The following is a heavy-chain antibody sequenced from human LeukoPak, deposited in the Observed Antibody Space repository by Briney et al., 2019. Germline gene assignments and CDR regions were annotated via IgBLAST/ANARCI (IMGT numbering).Heavy chain of an antibody. D-gene: IGHD6-19*01. CDR1: GGSISSYC. J-gene: IGHJ4*02. CDR3: ARDMHSSGWLYYFDY. Sequence: SETLSLTCTVSGGSISSYCWSWIRQPAGKGLEWIGRIYTSGSTNYNPSLKSRVTMSVDTSKNQFSLKLSSVTAADTAVYYCARDMHSSGWLYYFDYWGQGTLVTVSS. CDR2: IYTSGST. V-gene: IGHV4-4*07.